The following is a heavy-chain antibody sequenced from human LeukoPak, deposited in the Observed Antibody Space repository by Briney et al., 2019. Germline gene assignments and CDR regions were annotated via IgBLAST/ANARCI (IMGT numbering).Heavy chain of an antibody. V-gene: IGHV3-21*01. Sequence: PGGSLRLSCAASGFTFSNYAINWVRQAPGKGLEWVSSITSSSAYIYYADSVKGRFTISRDNAKNSLYLQMNSLRAEDTAVYYCARSLIAVAGTLNNWGQGTLVTVSS. J-gene: IGHJ4*02. D-gene: IGHD6-19*01. CDR1: GFTFSNYA. CDR3: ARSLIAVAGTLNN. CDR2: ITSSSAYI.